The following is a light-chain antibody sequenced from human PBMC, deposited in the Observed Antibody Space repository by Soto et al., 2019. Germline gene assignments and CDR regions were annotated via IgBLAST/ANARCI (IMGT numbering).Light chain of an antibody. CDR3: QQYGTSPIT. J-gene: IGKJ5*01. V-gene: IGKV3-20*01. CDR2: GAS. Sequence: EIVLTHSPGTLSLSPEERATLSCRASQTVTNRYLAWYQQKPGQAPRLLIYGASSRATGIPDRFSGSGSGTDFTLTISSLQSEDFAVYSCQQYGTSPITFGQGTRLEIK. CDR1: QTVTNRY.